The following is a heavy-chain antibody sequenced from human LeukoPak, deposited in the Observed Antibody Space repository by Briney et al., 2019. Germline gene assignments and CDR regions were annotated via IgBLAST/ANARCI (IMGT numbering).Heavy chain of an antibody. Sequence: GGSLRLSCAASGFTFSSYEMNWVRQAPGKGLEWVSYVSSGGTTIYYADSVKGRFTISRDNAKNPLYLQMNSLRAEDTAVYYCARGRSRQDYWGQGTLVTVSS. V-gene: IGHV3-48*03. D-gene: IGHD3-16*02. J-gene: IGHJ4*02. CDR3: ARGRSRQDY. CDR2: VSSGGTTI. CDR1: GFTFSSYE.